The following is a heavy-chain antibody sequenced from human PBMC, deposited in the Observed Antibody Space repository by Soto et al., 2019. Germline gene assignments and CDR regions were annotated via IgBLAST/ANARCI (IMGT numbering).Heavy chain of an antibody. CDR2: IYYSGST. V-gene: IGHV4-31*03. CDR1: GGSISSGGYY. J-gene: IGHJ5*02. Sequence: SETLSLTCTVSGGSISSGGYYWSWIRQHPGKGLEWIGYIYYSGSTYYNPSLKSRVTISVDTSKNQFSLKLSSVTAADTAVYYCARALDYYGSGSGGFSWFDPCGQGTLVIVSS. D-gene: IGHD3-10*01. CDR3: ARALDYYGSGSGGFSWFDP.